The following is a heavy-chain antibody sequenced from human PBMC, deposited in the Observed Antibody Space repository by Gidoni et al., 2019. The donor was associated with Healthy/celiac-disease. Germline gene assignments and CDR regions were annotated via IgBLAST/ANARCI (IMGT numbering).Heavy chain of an antibody. Sequence: EVQLVESGGGLVTPGGSLRLSCAASVFTFSSSSMNWVRQAPGKGLEWVSSISSSSSYIYYADSVKGRFTISRDNAKNSLYLQMNSLRAEDTAVYYCAREGPEYYDFWSGYYKSTGMDVWGQGTTVTVSS. CDR3: AREGPEYYDFWSGYYKSTGMDV. CDR2: ISSSSSYI. J-gene: IGHJ6*02. D-gene: IGHD3-3*01. CDR1: VFTFSSSS. V-gene: IGHV3-21*01.